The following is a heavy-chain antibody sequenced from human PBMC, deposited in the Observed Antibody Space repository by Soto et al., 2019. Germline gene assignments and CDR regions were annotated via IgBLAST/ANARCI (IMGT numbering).Heavy chain of an antibody. D-gene: IGHD4-17*01. CDR2: INPNTGAI. V-gene: IGHV1-2*06. Sequence: GASVKVSCKASGYSLTDHHIHWVRRAPGQGLEWMGRINPNTGAIDYAQKFQGSVTMTRDTSISTVSMELNRLTSGDTAVYYCARESDFRDYRSFYFYAIDVWGQGTTVTVSS. J-gene: IGHJ6*02. CDR3: ARESDFRDYRSFYFYAIDV. CDR1: GYSLTDHH.